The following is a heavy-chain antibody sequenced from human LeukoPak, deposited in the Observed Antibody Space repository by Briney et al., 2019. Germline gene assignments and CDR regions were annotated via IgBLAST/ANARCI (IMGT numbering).Heavy chain of an antibody. Sequence: PGGSLRLSCAASGFTFSSYAMSWVRQAPGKGLEWVSAISGSGGSTYYADSVRGRFTISRDNSKNTLYLQMNSLRAEDTAVYYCVLERLWPRSWTTGGDAFDIWGQGTMVTVSS. CDR3: VLERLWPRSWTTGGDAFDI. CDR1: GFTFSSYA. J-gene: IGHJ3*02. V-gene: IGHV3-23*01. CDR2: ISGSGGST. D-gene: IGHD1-1*01.